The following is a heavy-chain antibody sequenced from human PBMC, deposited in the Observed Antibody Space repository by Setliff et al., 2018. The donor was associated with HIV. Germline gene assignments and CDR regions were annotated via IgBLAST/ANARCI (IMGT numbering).Heavy chain of an antibody. J-gene: IGHJ5*02. D-gene: IGHD3-10*01. CDR3: ARVSGSGNYAHCTS. Sequence: PGGSLRLSCAASGFTFSSYAMSWVRQAPGKGLEWVSYISSSSSYTNYLDSVKGRFTISRDNAKNSLYLQMNSLRVEDTAVYYCARVSGSGNYAHCTSWGQGTLVTVSS. CDR2: ISSSSSYT. CDR1: GFTFSSYA. V-gene: IGHV3-11*05.